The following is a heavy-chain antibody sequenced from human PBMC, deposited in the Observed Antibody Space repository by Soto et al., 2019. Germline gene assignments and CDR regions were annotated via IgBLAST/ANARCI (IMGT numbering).Heavy chain of an antibody. D-gene: IGHD6-19*01. CDR1: GYTFTGYA. Sequence: QVQLVQSGAEEKKPGASVKVSCKASGYTFTGYAMHWVRQAPGHRLEWMGWINAGNGNTKYSQKFQGRVTITRDTSASTANMELSSLRSEDTAVYYCARAVAVPADFDFWGQGTLVTVSS. V-gene: IGHV1-3*05. CDR2: INAGNGNT. J-gene: IGHJ4*02. CDR3: ARAVAVPADFDF.